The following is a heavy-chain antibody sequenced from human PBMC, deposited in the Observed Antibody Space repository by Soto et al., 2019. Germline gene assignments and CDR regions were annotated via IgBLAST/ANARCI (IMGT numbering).Heavy chain of an antibody. CDR1: GYTFSTSW. CDR2: IYPRDSEI. J-gene: IGHJ5*02. V-gene: IGHV5-51*01. Sequence: LKLSCKTSGYTFSTSWSGWVRQMPGKGLEWVGIIYPRDSEIRYSPSFQGQVTISSDTSISTAYLQWTNLKTSDTAIYYWARQGNTLASWFVAWTQGCLATVAS. CDR3: ARQGNTLASWFVA. D-gene: IGHD2-2*02.